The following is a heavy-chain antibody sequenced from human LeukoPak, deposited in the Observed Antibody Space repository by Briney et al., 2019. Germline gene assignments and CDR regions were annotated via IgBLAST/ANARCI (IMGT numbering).Heavy chain of an antibody. CDR2: INHSGST. CDR1: GFTFSSYW. J-gene: IGHJ1*01. Sequence: GSLRLSCAASGFTFSSYWMSWVRQAPGKGLEWIGEINHSGSTNYNPSLKSRVTISVDASKNQFSLKLSSVTAADTAVYYCARPGSYYFGYFQHWGQGTLVTVSS. D-gene: IGHD1-26*01. CDR3: ARPGSYYFGYFQH. V-gene: IGHV4-34*01.